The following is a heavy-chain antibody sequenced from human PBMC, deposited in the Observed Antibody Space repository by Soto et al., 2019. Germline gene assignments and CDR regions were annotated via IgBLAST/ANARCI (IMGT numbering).Heavy chain of an antibody. D-gene: IGHD3-3*01. Sequence: PXETLSLTCNVSGCSISSYYWSWIRQPPGKGLEWIGYIYYSGSTNYNPSLKSRVTISVDTSKNQFSLKLSSVTAADTAVYYCARSYDFWSGYPDYWGQGTLVTVSS. J-gene: IGHJ4*02. CDR2: IYYSGST. V-gene: IGHV4-59*01. CDR1: GCSISSYY. CDR3: ARSYDFWSGYPDY.